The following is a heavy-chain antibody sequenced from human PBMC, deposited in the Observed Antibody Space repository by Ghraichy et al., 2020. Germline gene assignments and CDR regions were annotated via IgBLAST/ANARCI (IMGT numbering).Heavy chain of an antibody. CDR1: GFTFSTSY. CDR3: TRGLDP. V-gene: IGHV3-7*03. Sequence: GGSLRLSCAASGFTFSTSYMNWVRQAPGKGLEWVANIKEDGSKQSYMDSVRGRFTISRDNAKSSVYLQMNSLRGEDTAIYYCTRGLDPWGQGTLVTVSS. J-gene: IGHJ5*02. CDR2: IKEDGSKQ.